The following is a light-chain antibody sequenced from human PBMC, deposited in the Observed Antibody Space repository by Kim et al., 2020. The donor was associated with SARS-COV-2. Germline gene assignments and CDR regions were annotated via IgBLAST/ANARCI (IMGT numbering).Light chain of an antibody. Sequence: STGDRVTITCRASQGISSYLAWYQQKPGKAPKLLIYAASTLQSGVPSRFSGSGSGTDFTLTISCLQSEDFATYYCQQYYSYPPLTFGGGTKVEIK. V-gene: IGKV1-8*01. CDR2: AAS. CDR1: QGISSY. J-gene: IGKJ4*01. CDR3: QQYYSYPPLT.